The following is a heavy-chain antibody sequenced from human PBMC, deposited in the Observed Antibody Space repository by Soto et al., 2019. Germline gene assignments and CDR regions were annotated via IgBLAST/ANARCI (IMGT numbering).Heavy chain of an antibody. CDR2: IYSSGST. CDR1: GGAISGYY. CDR3: ARGQRFSDWFDP. Sequence: KHSETLSLTCTVTGGAISGYYWTWMRQSAGGGLEWIGRIYSSGSTNYNPSLKSRVTISLDTSMNHFSLRLSSVTAADTAVYYCARGQRFSDWFDPWGQGTLVTVSS. J-gene: IGHJ5*02. D-gene: IGHD3-3*01. V-gene: IGHV4-4*07.